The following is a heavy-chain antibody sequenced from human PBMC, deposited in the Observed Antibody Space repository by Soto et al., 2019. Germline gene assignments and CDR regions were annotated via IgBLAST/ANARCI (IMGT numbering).Heavy chain of an antibody. CDR3: ARDAYYDILTGYYNQIDY. J-gene: IGHJ4*02. Sequence: GGSLRLSCAASGFTFSSYWMHWVRQAPGKGLVWVSRINSDGSSTSYADSVKGRFTISRDNAKNTLYLQMNSLRAEDTAVYYCARDAYYDILTGYYNQIDYWGQGTLVTVSS. CDR2: INSDGSST. V-gene: IGHV3-74*01. D-gene: IGHD3-9*01. CDR1: GFTFSSYW.